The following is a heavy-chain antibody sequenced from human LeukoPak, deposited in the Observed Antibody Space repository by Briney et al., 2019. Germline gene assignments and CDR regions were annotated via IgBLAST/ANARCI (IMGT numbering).Heavy chain of an antibody. V-gene: IGHV1-18*01. CDR3: ARDLPTSTYYYDSRGPSTVPNFDY. CDR2: ISPYNGNT. Sequence: ASVKVSCKASGYTFTSYGLSWVRQAPGQGLEWMGWISPYNGNTNYAQKLQGRVTMTTGTSTSTAYMELRSLRSDDTAVYYCARDLPTSTYYYDSRGPSTVPNFDYWGQGTLVTVSS. D-gene: IGHD3-22*01. CDR1: GYTFTSYG. J-gene: IGHJ4*02.